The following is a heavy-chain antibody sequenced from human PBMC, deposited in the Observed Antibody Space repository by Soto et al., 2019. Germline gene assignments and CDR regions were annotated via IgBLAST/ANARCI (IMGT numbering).Heavy chain of an antibody. V-gene: IGHV1-69*02. J-gene: IGHJ4*02. CDR1: GGTFRNYP. Sequence: QVQLVQSGPEVKKPGSSVKVSCKASGGTFRNYPINWVRQAPGQGLEWMGSIFPLTDIPDYAQNFQARLTISADRSTSTAYMELYSLTSDDTAMYFCARGPLVVLNYFPSWGQGTLVTVSS. CDR2: IFPLTDIP. CDR3: ARGPLVVLNYFPS.